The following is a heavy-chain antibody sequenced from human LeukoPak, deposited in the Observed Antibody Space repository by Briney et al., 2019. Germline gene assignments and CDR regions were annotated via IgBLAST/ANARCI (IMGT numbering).Heavy chain of an antibody. V-gene: IGHV3-30*18. J-gene: IGHJ6*02. CDR2: ISHDGTNK. Sequence: GRSLRLSCAASGFTFNSFGMHWVRQAPGKGLEWVAVISHDGTNKYYADSVKGRFTISRDNAKNTLYLQMNSLRVEDTAVYYCAKVEASTVSLSYGVDVWGQGTTVTVSS. CDR1: GFTFNSFG. D-gene: IGHD3-3*02. CDR3: AKVEASTVSLSYGVDV.